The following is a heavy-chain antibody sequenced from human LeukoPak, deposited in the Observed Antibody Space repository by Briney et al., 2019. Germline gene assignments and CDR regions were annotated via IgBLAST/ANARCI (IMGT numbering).Heavy chain of an antibody. CDR3: ATELGIVDY. V-gene: IGHV1-18*01. CDR2: ISAYNGNT. D-gene: IGHD7-27*01. Sequence: LEWMGWISAYNGNTNYAQKLQGRVTMTTDTSTSTAYMELRSLRSDDTAAYYCATELGIVDYWGQGTLVTVSS. J-gene: IGHJ4*02.